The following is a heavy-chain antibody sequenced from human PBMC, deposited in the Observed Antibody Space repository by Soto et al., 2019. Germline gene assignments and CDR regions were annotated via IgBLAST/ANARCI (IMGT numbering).Heavy chain of an antibody. J-gene: IGHJ6*02. CDR2: INPSGGST. D-gene: IGHD3-22*01. Sequence: ASVKVSCKASGYTFTSYYMHWGRQAPGQGLEWMGIINPSGGSTSYAQKFQGRVTMTRDTSTSTVYMELSSLRSEDTAVYYCARDYYDSSGDHYYGMDVWGQGTTVTVSS. V-gene: IGHV1-46*01. CDR1: GYTFTSYY. CDR3: ARDYYDSSGDHYYGMDV.